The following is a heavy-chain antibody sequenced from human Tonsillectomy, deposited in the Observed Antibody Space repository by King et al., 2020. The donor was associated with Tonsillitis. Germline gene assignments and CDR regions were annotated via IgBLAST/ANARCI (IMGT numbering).Heavy chain of an antibody. CDR3: ARLKLRYFDTSPFDY. CDR1: GYSFTSYW. V-gene: IGHV5-51*03. D-gene: IGHD3-9*01. Sequence: QLVQSGPEVKKPGESLKISCKGSGYSFTSYWIGWVRQMPGKGLEWMGIIYPGDSDTRYSPSFQGQVTISADKSITTAYLQWSSLKASYTAIYYCARLKLRYFDTSPFDYWGQGTLVTVSS. J-gene: IGHJ4*02. CDR2: IYPGDSDT.